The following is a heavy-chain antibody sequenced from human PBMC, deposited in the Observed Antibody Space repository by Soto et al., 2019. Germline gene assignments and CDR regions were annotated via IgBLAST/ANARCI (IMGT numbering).Heavy chain of an antibody. CDR2: ISSDSRTI. V-gene: IGHV3-48*02. Sequence: RVWCVVAEVSSSYYSGNRVSKDPGKGLEWVSFISSDSRTIYYADSVEGRFTVSRDNARNSVSPQMDSLRDEDAAVYYCARIKLVEWFFINVDVYDMDVWGQGTPVTVSS. D-gene: IGHD3-3*01. CDR3: ARIKLVEWFFINVDVYDMDV. CDR1: EVSSSYYS. J-gene: IGHJ6*02.